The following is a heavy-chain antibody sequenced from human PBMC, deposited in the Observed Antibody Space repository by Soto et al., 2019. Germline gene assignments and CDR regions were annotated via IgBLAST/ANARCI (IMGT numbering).Heavy chain of an antibody. V-gene: IGHV4-39*01. J-gene: IGHJ6*02. CDR2: IYYSGST. Sequence: SETLSLTCSVSGGSISSSSHYWGWIRQPPGKGLEWIGSIYYSGSTYYTPSLRSRVTISVDTSKNLFSLKLRSVTAADTAVYYCARTGSIAARGFYYYGMDVWGQGTTVTVSS. CDR1: GGSISSSSHY. D-gene: IGHD6-6*01. CDR3: ARTGSIAARGFYYYGMDV.